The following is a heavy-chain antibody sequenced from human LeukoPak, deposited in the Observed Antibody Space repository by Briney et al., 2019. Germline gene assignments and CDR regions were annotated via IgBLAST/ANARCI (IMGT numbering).Heavy chain of an antibody. D-gene: IGHD3/OR15-3a*01. CDR2: IYPGDSDT. Sequence: GESLKISFKGSGYSFTSYWIAWVRQMPGKGLEWMGFIYPGDSDTRYSPSFQGQVTMSADKSISTAYLQWSSLKASDTAMYYCATRTVARSNNGFDVWGQGTMVTVSS. V-gene: IGHV5-51*01. CDR3: ATRTVARSNNGFDV. J-gene: IGHJ3*01. CDR1: GYSFTSYW.